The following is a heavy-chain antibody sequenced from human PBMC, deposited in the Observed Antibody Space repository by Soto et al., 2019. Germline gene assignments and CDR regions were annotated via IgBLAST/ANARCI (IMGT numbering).Heavy chain of an antibody. CDR1: GGSISSGSYY. CDR3: AGIQSKRLSGLDP. Sequence: NPSETLSLTCSVSGGSISSGSYYWGWIRQPPGKGLEWIGTIYYSGSTYYNPSLKSRVTISVDTSKNQFSLKLSSVTAADTAVYFCAGIQSKRLSGLDPWGQGTLVTVSS. V-gene: IGHV4-39*07. J-gene: IGHJ5*02. CDR2: IYYSGST. D-gene: IGHD5-18*01.